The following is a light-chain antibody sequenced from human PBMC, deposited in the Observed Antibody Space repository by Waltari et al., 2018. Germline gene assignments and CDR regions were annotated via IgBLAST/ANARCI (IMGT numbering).Light chain of an antibody. V-gene: IGKV3-20*01. Sequence: EVVWTQSPGTLSLSPGERATLSCRASQSVSNYLACYQQRPGQAPRLLIYAASTRATGVPDRFSGSGFGTDFSLTISRLEPEDFAVYYCQNHERLPATFGQGTKVEIK. CDR1: QSVSNY. CDR3: QNHERLPAT. J-gene: IGKJ1*01. CDR2: AAS.